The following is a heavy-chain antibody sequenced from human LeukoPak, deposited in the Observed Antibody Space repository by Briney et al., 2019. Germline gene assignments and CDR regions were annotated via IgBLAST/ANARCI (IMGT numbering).Heavy chain of an antibody. CDR3: ARDGYGDSPGP. D-gene: IGHD4-17*01. CDR1: GYTLTELS. J-gene: IGHJ5*02. Sequence: SVKVSCKVSGYTLTELSMHWVRQAPGKGLEWMGGFDPEDGETIYAQKFQDRVTMTTDTSTSTAYMELRSLRSDDTAVYYCARDGYGDSPGPWGQGTLVTVSS. CDR2: FDPEDGET. V-gene: IGHV1-24*01.